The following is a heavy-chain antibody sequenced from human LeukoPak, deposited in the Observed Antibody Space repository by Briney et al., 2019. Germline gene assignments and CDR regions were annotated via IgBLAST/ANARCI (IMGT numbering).Heavy chain of an antibody. Sequence: GRSLRLSCEASGFTFTYYAMHWVRQAPGKGLEWVAVAAYDGSNEHYADSVKGRFTISRDNSQNTLFLHMNSLRAEDSAIYCCARVNPRFWGAFPQDYGAREPRATVSS. V-gene: IGHV3-30*04. D-gene: IGHD3-3*01. CDR1: GFTFTYYA. J-gene: IGHJ4*02. CDR3: ARVNPRFWGAFPQDY. CDR2: AAYDGSNE.